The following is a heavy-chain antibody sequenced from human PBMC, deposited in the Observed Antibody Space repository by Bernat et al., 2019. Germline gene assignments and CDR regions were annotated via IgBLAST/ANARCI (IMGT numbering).Heavy chain of an antibody. CDR1: GFTFSDYY. D-gene: IGHD4-17*01. V-gene: IGHV3-11*05. CDR3: ARWTRAPDY. CDR2: ISGDSSDS. J-gene: IGHJ4*02. Sequence: QVRLVESGGDLVKPGGSLRLSCAASGFTFSDYYMSWYRQAPGKGLECISYISGDSSDSNYADSVKGRFTISRDNAKNSLFLQMNSMRVEDTAVEDYARWTRAPDYWGKGTLVTVSS.